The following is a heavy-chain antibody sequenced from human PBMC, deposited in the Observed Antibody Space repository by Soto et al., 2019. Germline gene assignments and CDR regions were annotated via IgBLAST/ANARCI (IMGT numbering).Heavy chain of an antibody. Sequence: SVKVSCKASGGTFSSYAISWVRQAPGQGLEWMGGIIPIFGTANYAQKFQGRVTITADESTSTAYMELSSLRSEDTAVYYCARDFNCTRRCIDVFDIWGQGTTVTVSS. D-gene: IGHD2-8*01. CDR2: IIPIFGTA. V-gene: IGHV1-69*13. CDR1: GGTFSSYA. CDR3: ARDFNCTRRCIDVFDI. J-gene: IGHJ3*02.